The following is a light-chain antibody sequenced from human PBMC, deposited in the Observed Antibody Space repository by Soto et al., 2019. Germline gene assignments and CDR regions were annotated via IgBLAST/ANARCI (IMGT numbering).Light chain of an antibody. J-gene: IGKJ3*01. CDR2: DAS. CDR3: QQWIT. V-gene: IGKV1-33*01. CDR1: QDISNY. Sequence: DIQMNQSPSSLSASVGDRVTITCQASQDISNYLNWYQQKPGKAPKLLIYDASNLETGVPSRFSGSGSGTDFTFTISSLQPEDIATYYCQQWITFGPGTKVDIK.